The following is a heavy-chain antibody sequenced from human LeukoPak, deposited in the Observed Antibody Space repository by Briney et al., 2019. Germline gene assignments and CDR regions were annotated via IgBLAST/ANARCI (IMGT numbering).Heavy chain of an antibody. CDR1: GASISSGGYC. CDR3: ARDFGDYRVDY. Sequence: PSETLSLTCTVSGASISSGGYCWSWIRQHPGKGLEWIGYICYSGTTYYNPSLKSRVAISVDTSKNQFSLRLSSVTAADTAVYYCARDFGDYRVDYWGQGTLVTVSS. J-gene: IGHJ4*02. V-gene: IGHV4-31*03. CDR2: ICYSGTT. D-gene: IGHD4-17*01.